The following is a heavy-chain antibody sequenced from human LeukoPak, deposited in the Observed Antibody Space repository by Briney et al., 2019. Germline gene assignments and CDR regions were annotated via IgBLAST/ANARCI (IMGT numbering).Heavy chain of an antibody. Sequence: GGSLRPSCAASGYTFSRYWMSWVRPAPGKGLEWVANIKEDGTVKYYVESVKGRFTISRDNAKNSLYLQMNSLRAEDTAVYYCAASITIFDYWGQGTLVTVSS. V-gene: IGHV3-7*02. CDR1: GYTFSRYW. D-gene: IGHD5-24*01. CDR2: IKEDGTVK. J-gene: IGHJ4*02. CDR3: AASITIFDY.